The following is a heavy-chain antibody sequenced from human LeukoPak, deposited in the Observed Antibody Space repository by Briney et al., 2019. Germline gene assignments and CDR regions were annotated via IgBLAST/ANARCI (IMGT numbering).Heavy chain of an antibody. CDR2: ISSTGGTA. CDR3: AELGITMIGGV. Sequence: GGTLRLSCAASGFTFSSFGMSWVRQAPGKGLEWVSAISSTGGTAYYADSVKGRFTISRDNAKNSLYLQMNSLRAEDTAVYYCAELGITMIGGVWGKGTTVTISS. CDR1: GFTFSSFG. D-gene: IGHD3-10*02. J-gene: IGHJ6*04. V-gene: IGHV3-23*01.